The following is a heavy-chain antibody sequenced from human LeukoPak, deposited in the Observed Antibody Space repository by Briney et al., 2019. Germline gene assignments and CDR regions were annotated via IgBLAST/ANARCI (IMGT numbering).Heavy chain of an antibody. Sequence: GGSLRLSCAASGFTFSSYGMSWVRQAPGKGLEWVSAITATSSSTHDADSVKGRFTISRDNSKNTLYLQMNSLRAEDTAVYYCAKNHLESELRYFDWLSNYYYMDVWGKGTTVTISS. CDR2: ITATSSST. J-gene: IGHJ6*03. D-gene: IGHD3-9*01. V-gene: IGHV3-23*01. CDR1: GFTFSSYG. CDR3: AKNHLESELRYFDWLSNYYYMDV.